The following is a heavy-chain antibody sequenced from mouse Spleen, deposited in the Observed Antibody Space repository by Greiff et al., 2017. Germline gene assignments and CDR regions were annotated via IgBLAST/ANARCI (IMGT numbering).Heavy chain of an antibody. J-gene: IGHJ1*03. Sequence: EVKVVESEGGLVQPGSSMKLSCTASGFTFSDYYMAWVRQVPEKGLEWVANINYDGSSTYYLDSLKSRFIISRDNAKNILYLQMSSLKSEDTATYYCARGRTTHWYFDVWGTGTTVTVSS. V-gene: IGHV5-16*01. CDR2: INYDGSST. CDR1: GFTFSDYY. D-gene: IGHD5-5*01. CDR3: ARGRTTHWYFDV.